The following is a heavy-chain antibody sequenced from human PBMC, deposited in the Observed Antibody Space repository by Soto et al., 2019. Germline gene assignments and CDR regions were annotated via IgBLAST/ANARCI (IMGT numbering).Heavy chain of an antibody. D-gene: IGHD3-9*01. Sequence: SETLSLTCTVSGGSISSSTYFWGWIRQPPGKGLEWIGNIYYSGITYYNPSLKSRVTMSVDTSKNQFSLKLSSVTAADTAVYYCARRYDFLTASPFDYWGQGTLVTV. CDR1: GGSISSSTYF. CDR3: ARRYDFLTASPFDY. CDR2: IYYSGIT. J-gene: IGHJ4*02. V-gene: IGHV4-39*01.